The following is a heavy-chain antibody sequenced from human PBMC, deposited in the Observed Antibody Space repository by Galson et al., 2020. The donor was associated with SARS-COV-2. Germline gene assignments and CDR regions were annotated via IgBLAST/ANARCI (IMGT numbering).Heavy chain of an antibody. V-gene: IGHV4-34*01. Sequence: SETLSLTCAVYGGSFSGYYWSWIRQPPGKGLEWIGEINHSGSTNYNPSLKSRVTISIDTSKNQFSLKLSSVTAADTAVYYCARGAGPPRPKNFLIGRHWYFDLWGRGALVTVSS. CDR1: GGSFSGYY. CDR3: ARGAGPPRPKNFLIGRHWYFDL. J-gene: IGHJ2*01. D-gene: IGHD3-3*01. CDR2: INHSGST.